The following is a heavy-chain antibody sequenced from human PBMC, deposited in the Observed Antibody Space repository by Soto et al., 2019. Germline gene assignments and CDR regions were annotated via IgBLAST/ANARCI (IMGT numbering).Heavy chain of an antibody. D-gene: IGHD3-16*02. J-gene: IGHJ6*02. Sequence: DVQLVESGGALVHPEGSRGPPWAALGSPSINYNMPWVRRAPGKGWKGFGRPKKKVPAYTTEYAASVKGRFTTSRDDSKNSLYLEMNNLKTEDTAVYYCARAQYCVRSTCYRTGLDVWGQGTTVTVSS. V-gene: IGHV3-72*01. CDR1: GSPSINYN. CDR2: PKKKVPAYTT. CDR3: ARAQYCVRSTCYRTGLDV.